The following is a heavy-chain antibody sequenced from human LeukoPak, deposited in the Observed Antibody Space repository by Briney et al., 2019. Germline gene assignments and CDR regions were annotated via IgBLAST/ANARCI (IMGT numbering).Heavy chain of an antibody. V-gene: IGHV4-39*07. Sequence: SETLSLTCTVSGGSISSSSYYWSCIRQSPEKGLEWIGEINHSGDTNYNPSLKSRVSISLDTSKNQFSLNLTSVTAADTAVYYCHMVRGGGYFDYWGQGTPVTVSS. D-gene: IGHD3-10*01. CDR2: INHSGDT. J-gene: IGHJ4*02. CDR3: HMVRGGGYFDY. CDR1: GGSISSSSYY.